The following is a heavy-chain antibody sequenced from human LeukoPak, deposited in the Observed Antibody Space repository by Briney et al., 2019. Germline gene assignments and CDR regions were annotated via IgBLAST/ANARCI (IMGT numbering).Heavy chain of an antibody. CDR3: AKNCPVAESSWYLNGCDY. V-gene: IGHV3-30-3*02. Sequence: GGSLRLSCAASGFTFSSYAMHWVRQAPGKGLEWVAVISYDGSNKYYADSVKGRFTISRDNSKNTLYLQMNSLRAEDTAVYYCAKNCPVAESSWYLNGCDYWGQGTLVTVSS. CDR1: GFTFSSYA. D-gene: IGHD6-13*01. J-gene: IGHJ4*02. CDR2: ISYDGSNK.